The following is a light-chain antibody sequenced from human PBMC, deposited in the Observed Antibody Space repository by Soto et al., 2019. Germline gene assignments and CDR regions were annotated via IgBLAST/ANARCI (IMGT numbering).Light chain of an antibody. J-gene: IGKJ4*01. CDR3: QQYGTSPLT. V-gene: IGKV3-20*01. Sequence: EIVLTQSPGTLSLSPGERAILSCRASQSIATTYLAWYQQKPGQAPRLLIYGASVRATGIPDTFSGSGSGTDFTLTISRLEPEDFAVYYCQQYGTSPLTFGGGTKVEIK. CDR2: GAS. CDR1: QSIATTY.